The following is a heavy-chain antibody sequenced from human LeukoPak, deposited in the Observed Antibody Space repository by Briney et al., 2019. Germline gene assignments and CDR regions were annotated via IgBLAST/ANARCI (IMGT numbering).Heavy chain of an antibody. V-gene: IGHV1-8*03. CDR2: MNPNSGNT. Sequence: GASVKVSCKASGYTFTSYDINWVRQATGQGLEWMGWMNPNSGNTGYAQKFQGRVTITRNTSISTAYMELSSLRSGDTAVYYCATPQEGDAFDIWGQGTMVTVSS. CDR3: ATPQEGDAFDI. CDR1: GYTFTSYD. D-gene: IGHD1-14*01. J-gene: IGHJ3*02.